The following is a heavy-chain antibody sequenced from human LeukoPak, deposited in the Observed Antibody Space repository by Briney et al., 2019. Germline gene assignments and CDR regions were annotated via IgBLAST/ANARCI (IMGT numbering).Heavy chain of an antibody. CDR1: GYTFTGYH. CDR3: ARWGVVVVPAAPELNWFDP. Sequence: GASVKVSCKASGYTFTGYHMHWVRQAPGQGLEWMGWISAYNGNTNYAQKLQGRVTMTTDTSTSTAYMELRSLRSDDTAVYYCARWGVVVVPAAPELNWFDPWGQGTLVTVSS. D-gene: IGHD2-2*01. CDR2: ISAYNGNT. J-gene: IGHJ5*02. V-gene: IGHV1-18*04.